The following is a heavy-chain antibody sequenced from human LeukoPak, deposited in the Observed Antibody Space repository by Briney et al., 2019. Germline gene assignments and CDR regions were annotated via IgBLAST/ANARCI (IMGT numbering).Heavy chain of an antibody. CDR3: ATTTYSDAWGNWFDP. CDR2: VRYSGST. J-gene: IGHJ5*02. Sequence: SETLSLTCSVSDGSISGSDNYWCWVRQSPGKGLEWIGSVRYSGSTFYSPSLFSRVTISVDTSRNQFSLKLDSVTSADTAVYYCATTTYSDAWGNWFDPWGQGALVTVS. D-gene: IGHD5-18*01. V-gene: IGHV4-39*01. CDR1: DGSISGSDNY.